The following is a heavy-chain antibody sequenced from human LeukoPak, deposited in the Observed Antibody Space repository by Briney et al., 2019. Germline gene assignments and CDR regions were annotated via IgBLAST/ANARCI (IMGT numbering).Heavy chain of an antibody. CDR3: ARELDDYSNYDRWFDP. Sequence: PSETLSLTCTVSGVSISSSSYYWGWIRQPPGKGLEWIGSIYYSGSTYYNPSLKSRVTISVDTSKNQFSLKLSSVTAADTAVYYCARELDDYSNYDRWFDPWGQGTLVTVSS. V-gene: IGHV4-39*07. D-gene: IGHD4-11*01. CDR2: IYYSGST. J-gene: IGHJ5*02. CDR1: GVSISSSSYY.